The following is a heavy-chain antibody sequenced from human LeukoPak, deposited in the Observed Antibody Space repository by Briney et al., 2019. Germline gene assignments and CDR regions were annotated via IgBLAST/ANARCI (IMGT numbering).Heavy chain of an antibody. V-gene: IGHV4-34*01. D-gene: IGHD2-2*01. CDR2: INHSGST. J-gene: IGHJ5*02. Sequence: PSETLSLTSAVYGGSFSGYYWSWIRQPPGKGLEWIGEINHSGSTNYNPSLKSRVTISVDTSKNQFSLKLSSVTAADTAVYYCARDRAHCSSTSCLNWFDPWGQGTLVTVSS. CDR1: GGSFSGYY. CDR3: ARDRAHCSSTSCLNWFDP.